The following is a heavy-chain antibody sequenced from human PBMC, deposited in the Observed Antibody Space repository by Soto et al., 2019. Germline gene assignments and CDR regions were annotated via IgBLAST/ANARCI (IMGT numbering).Heavy chain of an antibody. J-gene: IGHJ4*02. CDR2: ISAHNGNT. Sequence: QVHLVQSGAEVKKPGASVKVSCQGSGYALTTYGITWVRQAPGQGLEWMGWISAHNGNTNYAQKLQGRVTVTRDTSTSTAYMELRSLRYDDTAVYYCARGRDGDYWGQGALVTVSS. CDR1: GYALTTYG. V-gene: IGHV1-18*01. D-gene: IGHD6-6*01. CDR3: ARGRDGDY.